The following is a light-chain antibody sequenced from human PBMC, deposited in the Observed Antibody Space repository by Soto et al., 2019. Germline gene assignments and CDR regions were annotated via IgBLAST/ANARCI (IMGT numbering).Light chain of an antibody. Sequence: QSALTQPASVSASRGQSITISCTGTSSDVPGSNSVSWYQQHPGKALILIIFDVFKRPSGVSDRFSASKSGNTASLTISGLQAEDEADYYCSSYITSAIVVFGGGTKVTVL. CDR1: SSDVPGSNS. CDR2: DVF. V-gene: IGLV2-14*01. J-gene: IGLJ2*01. CDR3: SSYITSAIVV.